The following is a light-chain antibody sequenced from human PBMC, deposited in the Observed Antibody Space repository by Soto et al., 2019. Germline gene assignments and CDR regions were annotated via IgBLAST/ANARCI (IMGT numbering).Light chain of an antibody. CDR2: DAS. V-gene: IGKV1-33*01. Sequence: DIQMTQSPSSLSASVGDRVTITCQASQDISNYLNWYQQKPGKATKILIYDASNLETGVPSRFSGSGSGTDFTFTISSLQPEDIATYYCQQYLYRPISTFGPGTKVDFK. CDR3: QQYLYRPIST. CDR1: QDISNY. J-gene: IGKJ3*01.